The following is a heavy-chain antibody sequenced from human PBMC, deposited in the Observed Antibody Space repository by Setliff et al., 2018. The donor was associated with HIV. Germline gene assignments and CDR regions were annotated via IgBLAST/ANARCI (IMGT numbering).Heavy chain of an antibody. CDR2: IYASGT. J-gene: IGHJ3*02. D-gene: IGHD2-21*01. V-gene: IGHV4-4*07. CDR1: GGSIGTYY. Sequence: LSLTCTVSGGSIGTYYWNWIRLPAGKGLEWIGRIYASGTNYNPSLKSRVTMSLDTSKRQFSLKLTSVTAADTAVYYCAREGLWNCRGETCNDGLDIWGQGTKVTVSS. CDR3: AREGLWNCRGETCNDGLDI.